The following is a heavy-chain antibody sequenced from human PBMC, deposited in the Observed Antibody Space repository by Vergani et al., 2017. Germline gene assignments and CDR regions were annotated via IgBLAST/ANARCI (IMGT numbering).Heavy chain of an antibody. Sequence: QVQLVESGGGVVQPGRSLRLSCAASGFTFSSYGMHWVRQAPGKGLECVAAIYYVGSNKNYADSVKGRFTISRDNSKNTLYLQMNSLRAEDTAVYYCAKDAAGGYSSGWYDYYYYYMDVWGKGTTVTVSS. CDR2: IYYVGSNK. J-gene: IGHJ6*03. CDR1: GFTFSSYG. CDR3: AKDAAGGYSSGWYDYYYYYMDV. D-gene: IGHD6-19*01. V-gene: IGHV3-30*18.